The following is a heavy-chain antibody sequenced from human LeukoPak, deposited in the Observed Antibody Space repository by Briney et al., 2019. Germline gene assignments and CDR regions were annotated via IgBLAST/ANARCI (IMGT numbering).Heavy chain of an antibody. V-gene: IGHV1-69*05. CDR1: GGTFSSYA. CDR3: ARGPGYCSGGSCYSGLAEHFQH. CDR2: IIPIFGTA. J-gene: IGHJ1*01. Sequence: EASVKVSCKASGGTFSSYAISWVRQAPGQGLEWMGRIIPIFGTANYAQKFQGRVTITTDESTSTAYMELSSLRSEDTAVYYCARGPGYCSGGSCYSGLAEHFQHWGQGTLVTVSS. D-gene: IGHD2-15*01.